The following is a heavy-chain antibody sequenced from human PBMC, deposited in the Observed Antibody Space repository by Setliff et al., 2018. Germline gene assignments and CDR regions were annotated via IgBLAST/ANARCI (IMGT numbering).Heavy chain of an antibody. CDR3: ARSSYYASGNSHNYYMDV. V-gene: IGHV4-59*08. CDR2: IYYTGST. D-gene: IGHD3-10*01. J-gene: IGHJ6*03. CDR1: GDSISSHF. Sequence: PSETLSLTCTVSGDSISSHFWTWIRQPPGKGLEWVGHIYYTGSTSYNASVKSRVTVSLDTSKNQFSLKLTSVTAADTAVYYCARSSYYASGNSHNYYMDVWGKGTAVTVSS.